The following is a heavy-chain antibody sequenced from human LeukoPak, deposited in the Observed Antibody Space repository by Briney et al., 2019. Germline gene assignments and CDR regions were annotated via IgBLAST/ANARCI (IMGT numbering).Heavy chain of an antibody. CDR1: GFTFSTYW. D-gene: IGHD5-18*01. CDR3: ARAMGRSVDTAMVTGY. J-gene: IGHJ4*02. CDR2: INPSGSVK. V-gene: IGHV3-7*04. Sequence: GGSLRLSCAASGFTFSTYWMNWARQAPGKGLEWVASINPSGSVKYYVNSVKGRFTISRDNAKNSLYLQMNSLRAEDTAVYYCARAMGRSVDTAMVTGYWGQGTLVTVSS.